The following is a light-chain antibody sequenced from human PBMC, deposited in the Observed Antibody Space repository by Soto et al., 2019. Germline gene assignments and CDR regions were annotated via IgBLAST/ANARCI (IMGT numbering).Light chain of an antibody. Sequence: EIVLTQSPGSLSLSPGERGTLSCRASQNLGTLYLAWFQQKSGQAPRLLIYSASRRATGVPDRFSGSGSGTAFTLTISRLEPEDFAVYYCQQYGTFPRTFGQGTKVDNK. V-gene: IGKV3-20*01. CDR2: SAS. CDR3: QQYGTFPRT. CDR1: QNLGTLY. J-gene: IGKJ1*01.